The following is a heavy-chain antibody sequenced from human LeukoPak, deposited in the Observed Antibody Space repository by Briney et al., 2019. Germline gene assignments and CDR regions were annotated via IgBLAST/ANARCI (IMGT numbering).Heavy chain of an antibody. CDR2: IYSGGST. V-gene: IGHV3-66*01. D-gene: IGHD3-22*01. CDR1: GFTVSSNY. Sequence: GGSLRLSCAASGFTVSSNYMSWVRQAPGKGLEWVSVIYSGGSTYYADSVKGRFTISRDNSKNTLYLQMNSLRAEDTAVYYCARDPVYYYDSSGYYWGQGTLVTVSS. J-gene: IGHJ4*02. CDR3: ARDPVYYYDSSGYY.